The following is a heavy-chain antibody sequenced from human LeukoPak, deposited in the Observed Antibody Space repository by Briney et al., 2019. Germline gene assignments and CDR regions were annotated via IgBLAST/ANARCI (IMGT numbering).Heavy chain of an antibody. CDR1: GFNFNAYG. J-gene: IGHJ4*02. CDR3: AKDIKGANYDILTGYYIFDY. D-gene: IGHD3-9*01. Sequence: GGSLGLSCVGSGFNFNAYGMNWVRQAPGEGLEWLAFISGTNRAIHYADSVKGRFTITRDNAKNSLYLQMNSLRAEDTALYYCAKDIKGANYDILTGYYIFDYWGQGTLVTVSS. CDR2: ISGTNRAI. V-gene: IGHV3-48*01.